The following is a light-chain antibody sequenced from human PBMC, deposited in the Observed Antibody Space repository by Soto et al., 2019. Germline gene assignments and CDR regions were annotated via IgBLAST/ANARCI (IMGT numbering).Light chain of an antibody. V-gene: IGKV3-15*01. J-gene: IGKJ1*01. CDR1: QSFSSSY. CDR2: GAS. CDR3: QQYNNWPET. Sequence: EIVLTQSPGTLSLSRGERATLSCRASQSFSSSYLAWYQQKPGQAPRLLIYGASTRATGIPARFSGSGSGTEFTLTISSLQSEDFAVYYCQQYNNWPETFGQGTKVDIK.